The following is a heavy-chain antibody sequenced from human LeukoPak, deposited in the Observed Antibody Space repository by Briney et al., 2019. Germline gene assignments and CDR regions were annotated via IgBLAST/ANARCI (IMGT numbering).Heavy chain of an antibody. Sequence: PGGSLRLSCEVSGFIFSSFEMNWVRQAPGKGLEWLACISSSGGSIYYADSVKGRITISRDNAKNSLYLQMDSLRAEDTAVYYCARDLYSGNDYWGQGILVTVSS. CDR1: GFIFSSFE. V-gene: IGHV3-48*03. CDR2: ISSSGGSI. D-gene: IGHD1-26*01. J-gene: IGHJ4*02. CDR3: ARDLYSGNDY.